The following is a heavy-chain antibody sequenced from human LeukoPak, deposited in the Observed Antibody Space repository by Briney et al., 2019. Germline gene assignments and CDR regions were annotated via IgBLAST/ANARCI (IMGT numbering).Heavy chain of an antibody. Sequence: ASVKVSCKASGYTFSGYYMHWVRQAPGQGLEWMGWINPNSGGANYAQKFQGRVTMTKGTSISTAYMELSRLTSDDTAVYYCARERPVEMATIIDYWGQGTLVTVSS. J-gene: IGHJ4*02. CDR3: ARERPVEMATIIDY. V-gene: IGHV1-2*02. CDR2: INPNSGGA. CDR1: GYTFSGYY. D-gene: IGHD5-24*01.